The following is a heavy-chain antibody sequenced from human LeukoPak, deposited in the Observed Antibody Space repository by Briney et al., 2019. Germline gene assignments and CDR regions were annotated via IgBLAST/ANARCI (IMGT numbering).Heavy chain of an antibody. D-gene: IGHD2-21*01. Sequence: GGSLTLSCPACGFTFSSYSMNWVRQAPGKGLEWVASISSSSSYIYYADSVKGRFTIARDNAKTSLYLQMSSLRAEETAVYYCARERGGLTWGHGTTVTVSS. J-gene: IGHJ6*02. CDR2: ISSSSSYI. CDR1: GFTFSSYS. V-gene: IGHV3-21*06. CDR3: ARERGGLT.